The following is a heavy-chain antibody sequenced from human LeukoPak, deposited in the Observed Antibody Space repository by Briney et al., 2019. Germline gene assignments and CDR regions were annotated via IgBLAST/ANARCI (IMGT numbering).Heavy chain of an antibody. J-gene: IGHJ4*02. D-gene: IGHD3-10*01. CDR2: ISGSGGST. Sequence: GGSLRLSCAASGFTFSSYAMSWVRQAPGKGLEWVSAISGSGGSTYYAASVKGRFTISRDNSKNTLYLQMNSLRAEDTAVYYCARTNYYGSGRGSYFDYWGQGTLVTVSS. CDR1: GFTFSSYA. V-gene: IGHV3-23*01. CDR3: ARTNYYGSGRGSYFDY.